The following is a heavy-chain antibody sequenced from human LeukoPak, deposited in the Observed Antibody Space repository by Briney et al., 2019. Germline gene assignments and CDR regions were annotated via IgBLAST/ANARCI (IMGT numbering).Heavy chain of an antibody. CDR3: AGELYSGSYNY. J-gene: IGHJ4*02. CDR1: GFTFSNYE. CDR2: ISSSGSTI. V-gene: IGHV3-48*03. D-gene: IGHD1-26*01. Sequence: GGSLRLSCAASGFTFSNYEMNWVRQAPGKGLEWVSYISSSGSTIFYADSVKGRFTISRDNAKNSLYLQMNSLRAEDTAVYYCAGELYSGSYNYWGQGTLVTVSS.